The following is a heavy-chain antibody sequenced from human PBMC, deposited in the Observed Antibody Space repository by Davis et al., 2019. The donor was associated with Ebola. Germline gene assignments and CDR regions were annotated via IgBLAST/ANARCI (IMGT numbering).Heavy chain of an antibody. J-gene: IGHJ6*03. V-gene: IGHV1-46*01. CDR1: EYTFTSYY. CDR3: ARSAMIVVIDYYYYYMDV. D-gene: IGHD3-22*01. CDR2: FNPSSGST. Sequence: ASVKVSCKASEYTFTSYYMHWVRQAPGQGLEWMGVFNPSSGSTTYSQKFQGRVTMTGDPSTSTVYMDLSSLRSEDTAVYYCARSAMIVVIDYYYYYMDVWGKGTTVTVSS.